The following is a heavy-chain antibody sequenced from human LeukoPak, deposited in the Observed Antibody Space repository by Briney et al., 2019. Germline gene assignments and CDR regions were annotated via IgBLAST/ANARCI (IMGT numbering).Heavy chain of an antibody. Sequence: GGSLRLSCAASGFNVSNNYMTWVRQAPGKGLEWVSIFYSDGGTYYADSVKGRFTISRDDSKNTLYLQMNRLRAEDTAVYYCSRRISTGNYDASGYYYMDVWGKGTTVTVSS. CDR1: GFNVSNNY. CDR2: FYSDGGT. D-gene: IGHD3-10*01. V-gene: IGHV3-53*01. J-gene: IGHJ6*03. CDR3: SRRISTGNYDASGYYYMDV.